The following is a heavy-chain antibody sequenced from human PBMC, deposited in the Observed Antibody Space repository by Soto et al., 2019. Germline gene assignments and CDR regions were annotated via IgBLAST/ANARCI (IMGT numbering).Heavy chain of an antibody. Sequence: QVQLVQSGAEVKKPGASVKVSSKASGYTFTSYYMHWVRQAPGQGLEWMGIINPSGGSTSYAQQFQGRVTMTRDTSTSTVYMELSSLRSEDTAVYYCAREPLAVAGTSPDYGGQGTLVTVSS. V-gene: IGHV1-46*03. CDR1: GYTFTSYY. CDR2: INPSGGST. CDR3: AREPLAVAGTSPDY. D-gene: IGHD6-19*01. J-gene: IGHJ4*02.